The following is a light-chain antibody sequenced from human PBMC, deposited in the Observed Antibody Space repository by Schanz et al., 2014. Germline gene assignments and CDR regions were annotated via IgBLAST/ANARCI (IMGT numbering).Light chain of an antibody. CDR2: DVN. CDR3: SSHTAITTAVV. V-gene: IGLV2-14*03. CDR1: SSDVGTNNY. Sequence: QSALTQPPSASGSPGQSVTISCTGTSSDVGTNNYVSWYQQHPGKAPKLMIYDVNNRPSGVSNRFSGSKSGNTASLTISGLQAEDEADYHCSSHTAITTAVVFGGGTKLTVL. J-gene: IGLJ2*01.